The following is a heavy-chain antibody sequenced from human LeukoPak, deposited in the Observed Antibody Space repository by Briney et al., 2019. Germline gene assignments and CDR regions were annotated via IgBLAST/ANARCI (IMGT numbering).Heavy chain of an antibody. CDR1: GFPFRTYW. V-gene: IGHV3-7*01. CDR3: ARDYYGDSDSYYFDY. CDR2: IKQDGSEK. D-gene: IGHD4-17*01. J-gene: IGHJ4*02. Sequence: GGSLRLSFAASGFPFRTYWMSWVRPAPGKGVEGVANIKQDGSEKFYVDSVKGRFTISRDNAKNSLYLQMNSLRAEDTAVYYCARDYYGDSDSYYFDYWGQGTLVTVSS.